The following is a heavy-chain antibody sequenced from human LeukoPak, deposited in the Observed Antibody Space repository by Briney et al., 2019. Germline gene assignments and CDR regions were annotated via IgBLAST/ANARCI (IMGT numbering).Heavy chain of an antibody. V-gene: IGHV3-11*01. CDR3: AKVLLIYYYGSGSSFDY. CDR1: GFTFSDSY. D-gene: IGHD3-10*01. Sequence: GGSLRLSCAASGFTFSDSYMTWIRQAPGKGLEWVSYISNSGSSIYYADSVKGRFTTSRDNSKNTLYLQMNSLRAEDTAVYYCAKVLLIYYYGSGSSFDYWGQGTLVTVSS. CDR2: ISNSGSSI. J-gene: IGHJ4*02.